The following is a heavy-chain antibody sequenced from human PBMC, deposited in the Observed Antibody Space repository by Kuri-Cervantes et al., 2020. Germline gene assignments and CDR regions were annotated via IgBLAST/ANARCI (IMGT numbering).Heavy chain of an antibody. CDR2: IYHSGRT. CDR3: ARTGVIALAGSRAVDY. Sequence: SETLSLTCVVSGGSIRSSNWWSWVRQPPGKGLEWIGEIYHSGRTNYNPSLKSRVTISVDKSKNQFSLKLSSVTAADTAVYYCARTGVIALAGSRAVDYWGQGTLVTVSS. V-gene: IGHV4-4*02. D-gene: IGHD6-19*01. J-gene: IGHJ4*02. CDR1: GGSIRSSNW.